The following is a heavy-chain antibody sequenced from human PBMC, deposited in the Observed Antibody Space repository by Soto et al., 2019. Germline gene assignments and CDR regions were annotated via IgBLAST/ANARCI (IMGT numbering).Heavy chain of an antibody. Sequence: GGSLRLSCAASGLTFSDYYMSWIRQAPGKGLEWVAYISGRGDTIDYADSVKGRFTISRDNAKNSLYLLMNSLRAEDTAVYYCARSPNRGGYDCVWGSYRSSYYFDSWGQGTLVTV. CDR3: ARSPNRGGYDCVWGSYRSSYYFDS. CDR2: ISGRGDTI. V-gene: IGHV3-11*01. CDR1: GLTFSDYY. J-gene: IGHJ4*02. D-gene: IGHD3-16*02.